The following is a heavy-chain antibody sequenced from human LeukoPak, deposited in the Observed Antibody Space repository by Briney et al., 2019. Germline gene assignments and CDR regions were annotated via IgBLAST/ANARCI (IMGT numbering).Heavy chain of an antibody. Sequence: SETLSLTCAVYGGSFSGYYWSWIRQPPGKGLEWMGEINHSGSTNYNPAFRSQVTISVDTSKIRFSLKLSSVTAPDTAVYYCAREAARGYYGSGGYYLAASGVYGYWGQGTLVTVSS. CDR2: INHSGST. V-gene: IGHV4-34*01. CDR3: AREAARGYYGSGGYYLAASGVYGY. J-gene: IGHJ4*02. D-gene: IGHD3-10*01. CDR1: GGSFSGYY.